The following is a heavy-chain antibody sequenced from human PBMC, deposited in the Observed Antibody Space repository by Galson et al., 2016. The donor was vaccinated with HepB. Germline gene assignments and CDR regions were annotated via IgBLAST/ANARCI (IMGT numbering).Heavy chain of an antibody. Sequence: SVKVSCKASGYTFSNYYMHWVRQAPGQGLEWMGIINPSSGSTTYAQKFQGRVTMTRDTSASTVYMDLSSLRSEATAVYYCARDRKSVDWLLYNGHFDSWGQGTLVTVSS. D-gene: IGHD3-9*01. J-gene: IGHJ4*02. V-gene: IGHV1-46*01. CDR1: GYTFSNYY. CDR3: ARDRKSVDWLLYNGHFDS. CDR2: INPSSGST.